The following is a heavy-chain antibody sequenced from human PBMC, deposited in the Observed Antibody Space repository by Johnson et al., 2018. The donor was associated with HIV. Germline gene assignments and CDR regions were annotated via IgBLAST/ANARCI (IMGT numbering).Heavy chain of an antibody. Sequence: VQLVESGGGLVQPGGSLRLSCAASGFTFSSYAMHWVRQAPGKGLEWVAVISYDGSNKYYADSVKGRFTISRDNSKNTLYLQMNSLRAEDTAVYYCARGSRYTYDNDDVFLLQAFDFWGQGTVVTVSS. CDR2: ISYDGSNK. D-gene: IGHD3-16*01. V-gene: IGHV3-30-3*01. CDR1: GFTFSSYA. J-gene: IGHJ3*01. CDR3: ARGSRYTYDNDDVFLLQAFDF.